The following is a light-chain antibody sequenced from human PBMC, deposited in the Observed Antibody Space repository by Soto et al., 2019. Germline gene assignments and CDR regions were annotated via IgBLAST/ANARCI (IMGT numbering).Light chain of an antibody. V-gene: IGKV1-5*03. J-gene: IGKJ1*01. CDR3: QQYNFYPWT. CDR2: KSS. Sequence: DIPMTQSPSTLSASVGDRVTITCRASQYVTNWLAWYQHKPGKAPKLLISKSSSLESGVPSRFSGSGSGTEFTLTIGSLQPDDYATYYCQQYNFYPWTFGQGTKVEIK. CDR1: QYVTNW.